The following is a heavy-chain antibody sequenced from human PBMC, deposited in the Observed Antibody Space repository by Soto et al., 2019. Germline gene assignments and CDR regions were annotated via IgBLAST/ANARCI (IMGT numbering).Heavy chain of an antibody. CDR2: VHYSGTT. J-gene: IGHJ5*02. V-gene: IGHV4-59*01. Sequence: QVQLQESGPGLVKPSETLSLTCTVSGGSISTYYWSWIRQPPGKRLEWIGYVHYSGTTIYNPSLKSRVTISLDTSKNQFSLKLSSVTAADPAVYYCARDRWFDPWGQGTLVTVSS. CDR3: ARDRWFDP. CDR1: GGSISTYY.